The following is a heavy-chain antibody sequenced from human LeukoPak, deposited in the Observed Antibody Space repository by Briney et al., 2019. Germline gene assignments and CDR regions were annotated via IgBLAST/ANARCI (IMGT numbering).Heavy chain of an antibody. Sequence: GGSLRLSCAASGFTFSSYGIHWVRQAPGKGLEWVAFIRYDGSYKYYGDSVRGRFTISGDNSRNTVYLKMNSLRAEDTAVYYCARDGYYGSGTYYYYYMDVWGKGTTVTISS. J-gene: IGHJ6*03. CDR1: GFTFSSYG. CDR3: ARDGYYGSGTYYYYYMDV. CDR2: IRYDGSYK. D-gene: IGHD3-10*01. V-gene: IGHV3-30*02.